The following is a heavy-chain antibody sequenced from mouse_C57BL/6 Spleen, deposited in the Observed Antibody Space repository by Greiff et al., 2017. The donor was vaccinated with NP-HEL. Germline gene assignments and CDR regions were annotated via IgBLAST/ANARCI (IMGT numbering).Heavy chain of an antibody. CDR1: GFTFSNYW. J-gene: IGHJ1*03. D-gene: IGHD2-12*01. CDR2: IRLKSDNYAT. Sequence: DVKLQESGGGLVQPGGSMKLSCVASGFTFSNYWMNWVRQSPEKGLEWVAQIRLKSDNYATHYAESVKGRFTISRDDSKSSVYLQMNNLRAEDTGIYYFVTTDWYFDVWGTGTTVTVSS. V-gene: IGHV6-3*01. CDR3: VTTDWYFDV.